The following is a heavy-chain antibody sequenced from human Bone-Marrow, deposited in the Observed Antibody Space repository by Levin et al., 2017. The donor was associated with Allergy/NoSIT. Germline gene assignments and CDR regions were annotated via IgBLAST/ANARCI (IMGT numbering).Heavy chain of an antibody. CDR3: ARGGWSLDY. CDR1: GGSISAHY. CDR2: IHYSGTT. D-gene: IGHD6-19*01. J-gene: IGHJ4*02. V-gene: IGHV4-59*11. Sequence: GSLRLSCTVSGGSISAHYWSWIRQPPGKGLECIGYIHYSGTTNYNPSLESRVTISVDTSKNQISLRLTSVTAADTALYYCARGGWSLDYWGQGTLVTVSS.